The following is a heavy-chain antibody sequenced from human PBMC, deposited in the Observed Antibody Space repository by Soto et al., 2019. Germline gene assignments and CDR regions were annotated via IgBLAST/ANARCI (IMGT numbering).Heavy chain of an antibody. CDR1: GGTFSSYA. Sequence: QVQLVQSGAEAKKPGSSVKVSCKASGGTFSSYAISWVRQAPGQGLEWMGGIIPIFGTANYAQKFQGRVTITADESTSTAYMELSSLRSEDTAVYYCAAENRGIAARRMDYYFDYWGQGTLVTVSS. CDR2: IIPIFGTA. D-gene: IGHD6-6*01. J-gene: IGHJ4*02. V-gene: IGHV1-69*01. CDR3: AAENRGIAARRMDYYFDY.